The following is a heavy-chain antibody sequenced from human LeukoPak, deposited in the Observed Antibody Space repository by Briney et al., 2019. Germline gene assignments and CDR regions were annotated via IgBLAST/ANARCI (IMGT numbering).Heavy chain of an antibody. CDR3: ASPVVKRYQQLRSSDYYYYMDV. CDR1: GGTFSGYY. J-gene: IGHJ6*03. Sequence: SETLSLTCAVYGGTFSGYYWSWIRQPPGKGLEWIGEINHSGSTNYNPSLKSRVTISVDTSKNQFSLKPSSVTAADTAVYYCASPVVKRYQQLRSSDYYYYMDVWGKGTTVTVSS. V-gene: IGHV4-34*08. CDR2: INHSGST. D-gene: IGHD2-2*01.